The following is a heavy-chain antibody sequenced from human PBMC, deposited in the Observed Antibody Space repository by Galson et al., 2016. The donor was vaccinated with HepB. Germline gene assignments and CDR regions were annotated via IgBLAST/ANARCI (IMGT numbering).Heavy chain of an antibody. CDR3: AKTRSYGSGSYYSREYFFDH. V-gene: IGHV3-23*01. J-gene: IGHJ4*02. CDR2: VGGSGSYT. CDR1: GFIFSSFA. Sequence: SLRLSCATSGFIFSSFAMTWVRQAPGKGLEWVSGVGGSGSYTFYADFVAGWFIISRDNSRNTLFLQMKSLKAEDSAIYYCAKTRSYGSGSYYSREYFFDHWGQGTLVTVS. D-gene: IGHD3-10*01.